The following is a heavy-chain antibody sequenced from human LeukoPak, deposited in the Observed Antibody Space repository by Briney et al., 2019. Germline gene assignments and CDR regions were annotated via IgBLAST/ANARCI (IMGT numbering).Heavy chain of an antibody. CDR3: AKDRVPWVPPTS. D-gene: IGHD1-1*01. J-gene: IGHJ4*02. CDR1: RFTFSSFG. Sequence: GGSLTLSCAASRFTFSSFGMRWLRQAPGEGLEGVLDISGSGGSTYYAVSVKGRFTISRDNSKNTLYLQMNSLKAEDTAVYYCAKDRVPWVPPTSWGQGTLVTVSS. V-gene: IGHV3-23*01. CDR2: ISGSGGST.